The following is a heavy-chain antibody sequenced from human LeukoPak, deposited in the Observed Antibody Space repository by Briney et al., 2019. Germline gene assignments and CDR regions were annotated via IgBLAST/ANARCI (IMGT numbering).Heavy chain of an antibody. J-gene: IGHJ4*02. V-gene: IGHV3-9*01. Sequence: GRSLRLSCAASGFTFDDYAMHWVRQAPGKGLEWVSGISWNSGSIGYADSVKGRFTISRDNAKNSLYLQMNSLRAEDTGVYYCARDGYEFWSGYYHGAYFDYWGQGTLVTVSS. CDR1: GFTFDDYA. D-gene: IGHD3-3*01. CDR3: ARDGYEFWSGYYHGAYFDY. CDR2: ISWNSGSI.